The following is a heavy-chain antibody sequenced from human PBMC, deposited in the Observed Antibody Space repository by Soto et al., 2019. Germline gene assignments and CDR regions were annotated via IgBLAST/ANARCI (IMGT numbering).Heavy chain of an antibody. CDR3: ARGGGDPMITFGKSYGMDV. CDR2: IIPIFGTA. V-gene: IGHV1-69*12. Sequence: QVQLVQSGAEVKKPGSSVKVSCKASGGTFSSYAISWVRQAPGQGLEWMGGIIPIFGTANYAQKFQGRVTITADESTCTAYMELSSLRSEDTAVYYCARGGGDPMITFGKSYGMDVWGQGTTVTDSS. D-gene: IGHD3-16*01. J-gene: IGHJ6*02. CDR1: GGTFSSYA.